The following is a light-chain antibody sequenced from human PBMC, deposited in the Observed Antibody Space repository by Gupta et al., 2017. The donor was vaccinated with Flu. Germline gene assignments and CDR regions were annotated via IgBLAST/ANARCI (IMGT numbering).Light chain of an antibody. V-gene: IGKV1-5*03. CDR2: RAS. CDR3: LQYNSYSPWS. Sequence: DIQVTQFPSTLSASVGDRVTINCRVSQSVSTWLTWYQHKPGEAPKLLIYRASILESGVSSRFSGSGSGTEVALTISSLQPEDSATYYCLQYNSYSPWSFGQGTKVEVK. J-gene: IGKJ1*01. CDR1: QSVSTW.